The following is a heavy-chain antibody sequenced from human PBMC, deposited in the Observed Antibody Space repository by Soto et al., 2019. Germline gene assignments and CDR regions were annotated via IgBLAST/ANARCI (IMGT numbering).Heavy chain of an antibody. CDR2: INPTGSP. J-gene: IGHJ3*02. CDR1: GGSLTCYY. Sequence: KTSETLSLTCVVYGGSLTCYYWSWIRQPPGRGLEWIGEINPTGSPKYNPSLMSRVTISVDTSKNQFSMKLGSVTAADTAVFYCARSREQWLVDAFDIWGQGTMVTVSS. CDR3: ARSREQWLVDAFDI. D-gene: IGHD6-19*01. V-gene: IGHV4-34*01.